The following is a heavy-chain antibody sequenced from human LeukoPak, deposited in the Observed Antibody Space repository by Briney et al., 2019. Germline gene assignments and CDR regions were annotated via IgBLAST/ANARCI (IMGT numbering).Heavy chain of an antibody. CDR2: MNPNSGNT. CDR3: ARERLEYGMDV. CDR1: GYTFTSYD. Sequence: GSVKVSCEASGYTFTSYDINWVRQATGQGLEWMGWMNPNSGNTGYAQKFQGRVTMTRNTSISTAYMELSSLRSEDTAVYYCARERLEYGMDVWGQGTTVTVSS. J-gene: IGHJ6*02. D-gene: IGHD3-3*01. V-gene: IGHV1-8*01.